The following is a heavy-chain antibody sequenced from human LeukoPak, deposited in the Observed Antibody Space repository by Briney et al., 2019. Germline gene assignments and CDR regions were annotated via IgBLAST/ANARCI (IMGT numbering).Heavy chain of an antibody. D-gene: IGHD1-26*01. V-gene: IGHV1-2*02. Sequence: VSVKVSCKASGYTFTGYYMHWVRQAPGQGLEWMGWINPNSGGTNYAQKFQGRVTMTRDTSISTAYMELSRLRSDDTAVYYCARAAREEWELLDYWGQGTLVTVSS. CDR3: ARAAREEWELLDY. CDR1: GYTFTGYY. J-gene: IGHJ4*02. CDR2: INPNSGGT.